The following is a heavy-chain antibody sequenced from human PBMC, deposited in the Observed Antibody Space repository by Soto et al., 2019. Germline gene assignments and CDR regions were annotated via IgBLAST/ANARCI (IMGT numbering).Heavy chain of an antibody. CDR2: TSWNSGSR. V-gene: IGHV3-9*01. CDR3: ARGPMLGGAGYYFDY. J-gene: IGHJ4*02. CDR1: GFTFDDYA. Sequence: PGGSLRLSCAASGFTFDDYAMHWVRQAPGKGLEWISGTSWNSGSRGYADSVKGRFTISRDNGKNSLYLQTNSLRAEDTALYYCARGPMLGGAGYYFDYWGQGTMVTVSS. D-gene: IGHD3-10*02.